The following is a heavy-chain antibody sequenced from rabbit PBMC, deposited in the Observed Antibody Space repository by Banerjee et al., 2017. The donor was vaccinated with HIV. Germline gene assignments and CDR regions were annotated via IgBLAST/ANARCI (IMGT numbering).Heavy chain of an antibody. J-gene: IGHJ6*01. D-gene: IGHD6-1*01. V-gene: IGHV1S45*01. CDR2: IYTGSGST. Sequence: QEQLKESGGGLVQPGGSLKLSCKASGFDFNGYFMGWVRQAPGKGLEWIGCIYTGSGSTWYASWAKGRFTISKTSSTTVTLQMTSLTAADTATYFCARDVYGGYGYDLWGPGTLVTV. CDR3: ARDVYGGYGYDL. CDR1: GFDFNGYF.